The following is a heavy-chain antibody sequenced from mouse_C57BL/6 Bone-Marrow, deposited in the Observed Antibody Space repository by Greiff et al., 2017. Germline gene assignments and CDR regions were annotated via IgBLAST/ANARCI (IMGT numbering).Heavy chain of an antibody. CDR2: ISDGGSYT. CDR1: GFTFSSYA. J-gene: IGHJ2*01. CDR3: ARGDSFDY. D-gene: IGHD2-12*01. Sequence: EVMLVESGGGLVKPGGSLKLSCAASGFTFSSYAMSWVRQTPEKRLEWVATISDGGSYTYYPDNVKGRFTISRDNAKNNLYLQMSHLKSEDTAMYYCARGDSFDYWGQGTTLTVSS. V-gene: IGHV5-4*03.